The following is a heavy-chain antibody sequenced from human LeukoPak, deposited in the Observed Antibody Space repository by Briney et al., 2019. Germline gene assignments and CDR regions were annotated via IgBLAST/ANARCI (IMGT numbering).Heavy chain of an antibody. D-gene: IGHD3-22*01. J-gene: IGHJ4*02. V-gene: IGHV1-8*03. Sequence: GASVKVSCKASGYTFTSYDINWVRQATGQGLEWMGWMNPNSGNTGYAQKFQGRVTITRNTSISTAYMELSSLRSEDTAVYYCARSFTGYDSSGYYYVNYFDYWGQGTLVTVPS. CDR3: ARSFTGYDSSGYYYVNYFDY. CDR2: MNPNSGNT. CDR1: GYTFTSYD.